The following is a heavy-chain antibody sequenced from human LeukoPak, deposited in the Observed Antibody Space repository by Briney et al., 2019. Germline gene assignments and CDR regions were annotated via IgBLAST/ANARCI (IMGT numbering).Heavy chain of an antibody. CDR1: GFTFSSYA. J-gene: IGHJ2*01. V-gene: IGHV3-30*01. D-gene: IGHD4-11*01. CDR2: ISYDGSNK. CDR3: AREGSTTTLEIDL. Sequence: PGRSLRLSCAASGFTFSSYAMHWVRQAPGKGLEWVAVISYDGSNKYYADSVKGRFTISRDNSKNTLYLQMNSLRAEDTAVYYCAREGSTTTLEIDLWGRGTLVTVSS.